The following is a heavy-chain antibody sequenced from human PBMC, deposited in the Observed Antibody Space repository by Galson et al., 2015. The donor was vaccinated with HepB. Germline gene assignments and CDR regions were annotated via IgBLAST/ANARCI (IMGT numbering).Heavy chain of an antibody. J-gene: IGHJ6*02. Sequence: SVKVSCKASGGTFSSYAISWVRQAPGQGLEWMGGIIPIFGTANYAQKFQGRVTITADKSTSTAYMELSSLRSEDTAVYYCARGGHENFWSVMGYYYGMDVWGQGTTVTVSS. CDR1: GGTFSSYA. V-gene: IGHV1-69*06. CDR2: IIPIFGTA. CDR3: ARGGHENFWSVMGYYYGMDV. D-gene: IGHD3-3*01.